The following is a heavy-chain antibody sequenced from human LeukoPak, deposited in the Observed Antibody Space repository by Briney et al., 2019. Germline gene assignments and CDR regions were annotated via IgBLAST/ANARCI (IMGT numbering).Heavy chain of an antibody. CDR3: ATGSIVYDF. J-gene: IGHJ4*02. CDR2: FDPERGET. CDR1: GHSLTKFT. V-gene: IGHV1-24*01. D-gene: IGHD1-26*01. Sequence: ASVKVSCKVSGHSLTKFTMEWVRQAPGKGLEWMGGFDPERGETIHAQKFQGRFTMTEDTSTDTAYMELNSLTSEDTAVYYCATGSIVYDFWGQGTLFTVSS.